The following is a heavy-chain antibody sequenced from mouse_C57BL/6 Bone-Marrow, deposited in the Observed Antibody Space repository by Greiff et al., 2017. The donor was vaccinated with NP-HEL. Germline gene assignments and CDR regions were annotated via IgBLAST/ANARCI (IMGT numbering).Heavy chain of an antibody. CDR1: GYTFTSYW. V-gene: IGHV1-69*01. CDR2: IDPSDSYT. D-gene: IGHD1-1*01. J-gene: IGHJ2*01. Sequence: QVQLKQPGAELVMPGASVKLSCKASGYTFTSYWMHWVKQRPGQGLEWIGEIDPSDSYTNYNQKFKGKSTLTVDKSSSTAYMQLSSLTSEDSAVYYCARNYYGSRAFDYWGQGTTLTVSS. CDR3: ARNYYGSRAFDY.